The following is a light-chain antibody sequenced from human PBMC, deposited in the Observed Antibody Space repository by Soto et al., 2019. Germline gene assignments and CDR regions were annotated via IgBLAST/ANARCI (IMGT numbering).Light chain of an antibody. CDR3: QQSYSVPPFT. V-gene: IGKV1-39*01. Sequence: DIQMTQSPSSLSASVGDRVTITCRASQNINNYLNWYQQKPGKAPKILIYAASSLQSGVPSRFSGSRSGTDFTLTISSLQPEDFATYYCQQSYSVPPFTFGPGTTVDFK. CDR2: AAS. J-gene: IGKJ3*01. CDR1: QNINNY.